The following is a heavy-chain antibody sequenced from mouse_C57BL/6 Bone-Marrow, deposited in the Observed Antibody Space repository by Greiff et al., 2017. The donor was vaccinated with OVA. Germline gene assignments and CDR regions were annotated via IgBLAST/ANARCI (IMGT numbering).Heavy chain of an antibody. Sequence: VQLQQSGAELVKPGASVKISCKASGYAFSSYWMNWVKQRPGKGLEWIGQIYPGDGDTNYNGKFKGKATLTADKSSSTAYMQLSSLTSEDSAVYFCARDAQATAFDYWGQGTTLTVSS. CDR3: ARDAQATAFDY. V-gene: IGHV1-80*01. D-gene: IGHD3-2*02. CDR2: IYPGDGDT. CDR1: GYAFSSYW. J-gene: IGHJ2*01.